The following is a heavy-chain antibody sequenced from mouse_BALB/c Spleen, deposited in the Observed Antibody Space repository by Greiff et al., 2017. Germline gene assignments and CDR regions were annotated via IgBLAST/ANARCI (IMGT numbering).Heavy chain of an antibody. CDR1: GYTFTSYW. V-gene: IGHV1-5*01. D-gene: IGHD4-1*01. CDR3: TRVWDFYYAMDY. Sequence: VQLKQSGTVLARPGASVKMSCKASGYTFTSYWMHWVKQRPGQGLEWIGAIYPGNSDTSYNQKFKGKAKLTAVTSTSTAYMELSSLTNEDSAVYYCTRVWDFYYAMDYWGQGTSVTVSS. CDR2: IYPGNSDT. J-gene: IGHJ4*01.